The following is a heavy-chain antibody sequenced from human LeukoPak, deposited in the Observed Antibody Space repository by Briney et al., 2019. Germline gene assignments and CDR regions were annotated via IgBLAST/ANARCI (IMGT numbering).Heavy chain of an antibody. V-gene: IGHV3-21*01. CDR1: GFTFSSYS. CDR3: ARDVGTVTTASAFDI. Sequence: GSLRLSCAASGFTFSSYSMNWVRQAPEKGLEWVSSISISSSYRYYADSMKGRFTISRDNAKNSLYLQMNSLRAEDTAVYYCARDVGTVTTASAFDIWGQGTMVTVSS. CDR2: ISISSSYR. J-gene: IGHJ3*02. D-gene: IGHD1-1*01.